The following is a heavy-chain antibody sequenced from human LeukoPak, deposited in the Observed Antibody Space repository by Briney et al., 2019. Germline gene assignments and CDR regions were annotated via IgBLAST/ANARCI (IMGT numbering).Heavy chain of an antibody. V-gene: IGHV4-34*01. D-gene: IGHD3-16*02. J-gene: IGHJ4*02. CDR3: ARMGSYRYLAYFDY. Sequence: SETLSLTCAVYGGSFSGYYWSWIRQPPGKGLEWIGEINHSGSTNYNPSLKSRVTISVDPSKNQFSLKLSSVTAADTAVYYCARMGSYRYLAYFDYWGQGTLVTVSS. CDR1: GGSFSGYY. CDR2: INHSGST.